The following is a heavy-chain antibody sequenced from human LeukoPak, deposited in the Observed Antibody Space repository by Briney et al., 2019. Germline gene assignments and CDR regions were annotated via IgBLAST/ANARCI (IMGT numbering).Heavy chain of an antibody. CDR1: GGSISSYY. V-gene: IGHV4-4*09. CDR3: ASGYYYFDN. J-gene: IGHJ4*02. D-gene: IGHD3-22*01. Sequence: SETLSLICTVSGGSISSYYWSWIRQPPGKGLEWIGYIYTSGSTNYNPSLKSRVTVSVDTSKNQFSLKLTSVTAADTAVNYCASGYYYFDNWGQGTLVTVSS. CDR2: IYTSGST.